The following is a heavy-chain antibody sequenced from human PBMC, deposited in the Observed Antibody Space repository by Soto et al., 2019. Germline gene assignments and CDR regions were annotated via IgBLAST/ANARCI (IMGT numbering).Heavy chain of an antibody. J-gene: IGHJ4*02. CDR2: IYYSGST. V-gene: IGHV4-39*01. CDR1: GGSISSSSYY. Sequence: QLQLQESGPGLVKPSETLSLTCTVSGGSISSSSYYWGWLRQPPGTGLELIGSIYYSGSTYYNPSLKRRVTISVDTSKNLFSLKLTSVPAADTAVYYCASLPDWCSGNSWGQGTLVTVSS. CDR3: ASLPDWCSGNS. D-gene: IGHD3-10*02.